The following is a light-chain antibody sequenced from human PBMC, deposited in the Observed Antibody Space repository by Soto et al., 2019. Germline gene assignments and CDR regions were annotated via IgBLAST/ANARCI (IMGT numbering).Light chain of an antibody. CDR2: AAS. CDR1: QSISSY. V-gene: IGKV1-39*01. Sequence: DIQMTQSPSSLSASVGDRVTITCRASQSISSYLNWYQQKPGKAPKFLMYAASSLQSGVPSRFSGSGSGTDFTLTISSLQPEDFAIYYCQQSYSTPWTFGQGTKVEIK. J-gene: IGKJ1*01. CDR3: QQSYSTPWT.